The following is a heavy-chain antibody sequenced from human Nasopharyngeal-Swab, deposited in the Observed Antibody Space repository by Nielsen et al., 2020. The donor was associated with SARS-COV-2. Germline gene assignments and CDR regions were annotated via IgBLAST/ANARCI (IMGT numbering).Heavy chain of an antibody. CDR2: LNPNSGGT. CDR1: GYCFTGYY. V-gene: IGHV1-2*02. J-gene: IGHJ3*02. CDR3: AREIYYGSGSYYVDDAFDI. Sequence: ASVKVSCKASGYCFTGYYLHWVRQAPGQGPEWVGSLNPNSGGTNYAQKFQGRVTLTLDTSINTAYMDLTSLRSDDTAVYYCAREIYYGSGSYYVDDAFDIWGQGTMVTVSS. D-gene: IGHD3-10*01.